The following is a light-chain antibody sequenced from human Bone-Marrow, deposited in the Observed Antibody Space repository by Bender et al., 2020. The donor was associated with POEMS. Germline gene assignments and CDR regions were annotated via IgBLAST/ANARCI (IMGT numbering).Light chain of an antibody. CDR2: SSH. V-gene: IGLV1-44*01. J-gene: IGLJ3*02. Sequence: QSVLTQPPSASGTPGQRVTISCSGGSSNIGAHAVNWYQHLPGTAPKLLIYSSHRRPSEVTDRFSGSRSGTSASLAIRGLRSEDEADYYCAVWDDSLNGWVFGGGTKLTVL. CDR3: AVWDDSLNGWV. CDR1: SSNIGAHA.